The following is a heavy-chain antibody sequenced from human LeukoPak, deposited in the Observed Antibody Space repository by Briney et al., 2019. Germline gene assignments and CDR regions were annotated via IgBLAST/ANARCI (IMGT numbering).Heavy chain of an antibody. CDR1: GYTFDSYA. V-gene: IGHV3-23*01. D-gene: IGHD5-12*01. CDR3: ATEWLGTS. CDR2: ISGSGGNT. J-gene: IGHJ4*02. Sequence: GGSLRLSCVASGYTFDSYAMSWVRQAPGKGLEWVSAISGSGGNTYLAESVKGRFTISRDNSKNTLNLQMNSLRAEDTAIYYCATEWLGTSWGQGTLVTVSS.